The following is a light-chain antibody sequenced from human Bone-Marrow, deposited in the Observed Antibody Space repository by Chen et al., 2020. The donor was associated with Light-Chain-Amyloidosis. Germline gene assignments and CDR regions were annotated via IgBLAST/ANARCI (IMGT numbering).Light chain of an antibody. CDR1: QRVSSY. Sequence: EIVLTQSPATLSLSPGERVTLSCRASQRVSSYLAWYQQKPGQAPRLLIYDASNRATGIPARFSGSGSGTDFTLTISSLEPEDFTVYYCQQRSNWPTFGGGTKVEIK. CDR2: DAS. CDR3: QQRSNWPT. J-gene: IGKJ4*01. V-gene: IGKV3-11*01.